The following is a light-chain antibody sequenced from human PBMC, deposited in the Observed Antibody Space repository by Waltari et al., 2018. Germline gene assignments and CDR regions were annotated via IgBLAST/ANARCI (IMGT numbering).Light chain of an antibody. V-gene: IGKV1-39*01. CDR1: ESIHTY. CDR2: TVS. J-gene: IGKJ1*01. CDR3: QQSYSTPWT. Sequence: IQMTQCPSSLSASVGDRVTLTCTASESIHTYLNWYQQKSGKAPSILIHTVSSFENGVPSRCSGSGSRTDFTLTISSLHAEDFATYYCQQSYSTPWTFGQGTQVEI.